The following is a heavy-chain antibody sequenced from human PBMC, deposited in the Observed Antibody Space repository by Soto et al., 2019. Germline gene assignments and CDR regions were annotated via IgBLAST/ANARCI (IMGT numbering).Heavy chain of an antibody. CDR3: AREKIAVAALDY. D-gene: IGHD6-19*01. J-gene: IGHJ4*02. CDR2: ISSSSSYI. CDR1: GFTFSTYS. Sequence: GGSLRLSCAASGFTFSTYSMNWVRQAPGKGLEWVSSISSSSSYIYYADSVKGRFTISRDNAKNSLYLQMNSLRAEDTAVYFCAREKIAVAALDYWGQGTLVTVSS. V-gene: IGHV3-21*01.